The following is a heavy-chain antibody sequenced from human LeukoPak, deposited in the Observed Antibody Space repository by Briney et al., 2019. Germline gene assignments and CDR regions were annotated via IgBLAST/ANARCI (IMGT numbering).Heavy chain of an antibody. CDR1: GFTLTSYP. V-gene: IGHV3-30-3*01. D-gene: IGHD5-18*01. Sequence: GGSLRLSCATSGFTLTSYPMHWVRQAPGKGLEWVAFVSYDGTKISYADSVKGRFTMSRDISKNTLYLQMNSLKPEDSALYYCARDRVQIWSYVGTFDSWGQGTLVTVSS. CDR3: ARDRVQIWSYVGTFDS. CDR2: VSYDGTKI. J-gene: IGHJ4*02.